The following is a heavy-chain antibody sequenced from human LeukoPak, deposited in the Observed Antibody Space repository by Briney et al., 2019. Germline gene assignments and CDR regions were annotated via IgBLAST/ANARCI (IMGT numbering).Heavy chain of an antibody. Sequence: GGSLRLSCAASGFTFSSYEMNWVRQAPGKGLEWVANIKQDGSEKYYVDSVKGRFTISRDNARNSLYLQMNSLRVEDTAVYYCARDYCSGGSCYFYFDYWGQGTLVTVSS. D-gene: IGHD2-15*01. J-gene: IGHJ4*02. CDR1: GFTFSSYE. CDR3: ARDYCSGGSCYFYFDY. CDR2: IKQDGSEK. V-gene: IGHV3-7*01.